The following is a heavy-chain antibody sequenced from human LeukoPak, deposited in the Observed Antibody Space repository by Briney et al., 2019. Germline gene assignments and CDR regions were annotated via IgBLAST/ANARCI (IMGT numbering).Heavy chain of an antibody. V-gene: IGHV4-59*08. D-gene: IGHD3-22*01. Sequence: PSETLSLTCAVYGGSFSGYYWSWIRQPPGKGLGYIGYIYYSGGTNYNPSLKSRVTISVDTSKTQFSLMLSSVTAADTAVYYCARSPARNDSSGYWGPGLEDVWGHGTMVTVSS. CDR2: IYYSGGT. CDR1: GGSFSGYY. J-gene: IGHJ3*01. CDR3: ARSPARNDSSGYWGPGLEDV.